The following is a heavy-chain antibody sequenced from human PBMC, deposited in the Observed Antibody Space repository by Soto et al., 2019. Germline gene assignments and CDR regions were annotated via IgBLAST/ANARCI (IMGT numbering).Heavy chain of an antibody. CDR2: ILYDGTRE. Sequence: QVQLVESGGGVAQPGGSLRLSCAASGFTFGSYAMHWVRQAPGKGLEWVAVILYDGTREYYADSVKGRVTISRDKSGNTLFLQMNRLRADDTAVYYCARDQSVSDFWTIDYWGQGTLVTVPS. D-gene: IGHD3-3*01. J-gene: IGHJ4*02. CDR1: GFTFGSYA. CDR3: ARDQSVSDFWTIDY. V-gene: IGHV3-33*05.